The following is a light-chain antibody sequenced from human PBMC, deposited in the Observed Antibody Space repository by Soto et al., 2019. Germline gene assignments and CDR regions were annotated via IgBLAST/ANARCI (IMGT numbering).Light chain of an antibody. CDR3: QQVHPYPWT. V-gene: IGKV1-9*01. J-gene: IGKJ1*01. CDR1: QGIGSY. Sequence: DIQLTQSPSFLSASVGDRVTITCRASQGIGSYLAWYQQKPGKAPKLLIYAASTLQSGVPSRFSGSGSGTEFTLTISSLQPEDFATYYCQQVHPYPWTFGQGTKVEIK. CDR2: AAS.